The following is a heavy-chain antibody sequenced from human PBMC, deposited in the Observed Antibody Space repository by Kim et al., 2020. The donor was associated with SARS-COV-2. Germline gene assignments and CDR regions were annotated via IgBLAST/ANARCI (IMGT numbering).Heavy chain of an antibody. Sequence: GGSLRLSCAASGFTFSSYSMNWVRQAPGKGLEWVSSISSSSSYIYYADSVKGRFTISRDNAKNSLYLQMNSLRAEDTAVYYCARVDGDYGPNFDYWGQGTLVTVSS. D-gene: IGHD4-17*01. CDR2: ISSSSSYI. CDR3: ARVDGDYGPNFDY. V-gene: IGHV3-21*04. J-gene: IGHJ4*02. CDR1: GFTFSSYS.